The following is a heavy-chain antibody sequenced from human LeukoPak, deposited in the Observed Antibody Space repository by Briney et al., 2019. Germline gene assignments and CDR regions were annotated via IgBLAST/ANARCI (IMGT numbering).Heavy chain of an antibody. CDR1: GGSFSGYY. Sequence: SETLSLTCAVYGGSFSGYYWSWIRQPPGKGLEWIGEINHSGSTNYNPSLKSRVTASVDTSKNQFSLKLSSVTAADTAVYYCARGLMVRGVPDYWGQGTLVTVSS. CDR3: ARGLMVRGVPDY. CDR2: INHSGST. V-gene: IGHV4-34*01. D-gene: IGHD3-10*01. J-gene: IGHJ4*02.